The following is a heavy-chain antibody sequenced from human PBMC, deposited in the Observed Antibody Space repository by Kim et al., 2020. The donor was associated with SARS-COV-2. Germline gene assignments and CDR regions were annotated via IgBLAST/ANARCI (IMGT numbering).Heavy chain of an antibody. CDR3: ARDKEYYYGSGSYYYYGMDV. Sequence: GGSLRLSCAASGFTFSSYWMSWVRQAPGKGLEWVANIKQDGSEKYYVDSVKGRFTISRDNAKNSLYLQMNSLRAEDTAVYYCARDKEYYYGSGSYYYYGMDVWGQGTTVTVSS. V-gene: IGHV3-7*01. D-gene: IGHD3-10*01. CDR2: IKQDGSEK. J-gene: IGHJ6*02. CDR1: GFTFSSYW.